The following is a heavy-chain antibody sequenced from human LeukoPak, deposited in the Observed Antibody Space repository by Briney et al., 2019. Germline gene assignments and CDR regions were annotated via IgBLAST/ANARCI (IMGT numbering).Heavy chain of an antibody. J-gene: IGHJ5*02. D-gene: IGHD2-2*01. CDR1: GFTVSSNY. V-gene: IGHV3-53*01. Sequence: PGGSLRLSCAASGFTVSSNYMSWVRQAPGKGLEWVSVIYSGGSTYYADSVKGRFTISRDNSKNTLYLQMNSLRAEDTAVYYCAREAVYCSSTSCFYWFDPWGQGTLVGVSS. CDR2: IYSGGST. CDR3: AREAVYCSSTSCFYWFDP.